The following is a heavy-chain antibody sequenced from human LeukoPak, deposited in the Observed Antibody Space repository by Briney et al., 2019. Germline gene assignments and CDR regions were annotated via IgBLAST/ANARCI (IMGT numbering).Heavy chain of an antibody. Sequence: EASVTVSCKVSGYTLTELSMHWVRQAPGKGLEWMGGFDPEDGETIYAQKFQGRVTMTEDTSTDTAYMELSSLRSEDTAVYYCATGPPGLRRYYFDYWGQGTLVTVSS. V-gene: IGHV1-24*01. CDR3: ATGPPGLRRYYFDY. CDR1: GYTLTELS. CDR2: FDPEDGET. D-gene: IGHD5-12*01. J-gene: IGHJ4*02.